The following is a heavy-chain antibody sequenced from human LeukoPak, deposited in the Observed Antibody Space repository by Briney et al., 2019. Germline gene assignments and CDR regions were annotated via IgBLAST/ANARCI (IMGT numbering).Heavy chain of an antibody. V-gene: IGHV5-51*01. Sequence: GESLKISCQGSGYSFTSYWMGWVRQMPGKGLEWMGIIYPGDSDTRYNPSFQGQVTISADKSISPAYLQWSSLKASDTAMYYCARRVTMVRGVITDAFDIWGQGTMVTVSS. D-gene: IGHD3-10*01. CDR1: GYSFTSYW. CDR3: ARRVTMVRGVITDAFDI. J-gene: IGHJ3*02. CDR2: IYPGDSDT.